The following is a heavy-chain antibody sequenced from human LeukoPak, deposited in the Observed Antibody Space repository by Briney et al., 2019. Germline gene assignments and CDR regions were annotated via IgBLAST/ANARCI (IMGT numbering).Heavy chain of an antibody. Sequence: SETLSLTCAVYGVSFSGYYWNWIRQPPGKGLEWIGEINHSGSTNYNPSLKSRVTISVDTSKNQFSLKLSSVTAADTAVYYCAGGTAVAGDYFDYWGQGTLVTVSS. J-gene: IGHJ4*02. D-gene: IGHD6-19*01. V-gene: IGHV4-34*01. CDR3: AGGTAVAGDYFDY. CDR1: GVSFSGYY. CDR2: INHSGST.